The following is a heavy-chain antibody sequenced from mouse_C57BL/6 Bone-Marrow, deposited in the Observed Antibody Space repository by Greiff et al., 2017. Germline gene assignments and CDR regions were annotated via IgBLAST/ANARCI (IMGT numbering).Heavy chain of an antibody. J-gene: IGHJ1*03. CDR2: IDPENGDT. V-gene: IGHV14-4*01. CDR1: GFNIKDDY. D-gene: IGHD1-1*01. Sequence: VQLQQSGAELVRPGASVKLSCTASGFNIKDDYMHWVKPRPEQGLAWIGWIDPENGDTEYASKFQGKATITADTSSNTAYLQLSSLTSEDTAVYYCTTSGYYGSSYDFDVWGTGTTVTVSS. CDR3: TTSGYYGSSYDFDV.